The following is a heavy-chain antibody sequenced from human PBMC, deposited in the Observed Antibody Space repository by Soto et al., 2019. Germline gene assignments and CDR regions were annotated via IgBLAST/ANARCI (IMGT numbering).Heavy chain of an antibody. CDR2: IYYSGST. Sequence: QVQLQESGPGLVKPSETLSLTCTVSGGSISSYYWSWIRQPPGKGLEWIGNIYYSGSTNYNPSLKSRVTISVVTSKKQFSLKLSSVTAADTAVYYCARVWGGAFDIWGQGTMVTVSS. D-gene: IGHD3-10*01. V-gene: IGHV4-59*01. CDR3: ARVWGGAFDI. J-gene: IGHJ3*02. CDR1: GGSISSYY.